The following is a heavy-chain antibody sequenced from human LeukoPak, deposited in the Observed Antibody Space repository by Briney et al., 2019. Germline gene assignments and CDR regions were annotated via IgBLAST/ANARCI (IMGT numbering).Heavy chain of an antibody. Sequence: ASVKVSCKASGYTFTSYYMHWVRQAPGQGLEWMEIINPSGGATSYAQKFQGRVTMTRDTSTSTVYMELSSLRSEDTAVYYCASPTLPTNDAFAIWGQGTMVTVSS. J-gene: IGHJ3*02. CDR1: GYTFTSYY. CDR3: ASPTLPTNDAFAI. V-gene: IGHV1-46*01. D-gene: IGHD2-15*01. CDR2: INPSGGAT.